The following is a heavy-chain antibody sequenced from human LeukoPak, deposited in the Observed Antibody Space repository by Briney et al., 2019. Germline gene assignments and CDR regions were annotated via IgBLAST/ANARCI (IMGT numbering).Heavy chain of an antibody. D-gene: IGHD3-22*01. Sequence: GASVKVSCKASGYTFTGYYMHWVRQAPGQGLEWMGGIIPIFGTANYAQKFQGRVTITTDESTSTAYMELSSLRSEDTAVYYRAGYYYDSSGYLDYWGQGTLVTVSS. CDR1: GYTFTGYY. V-gene: IGHV1-69*05. CDR2: IIPIFGTA. J-gene: IGHJ4*02. CDR3: AGYYYDSSGYLDY.